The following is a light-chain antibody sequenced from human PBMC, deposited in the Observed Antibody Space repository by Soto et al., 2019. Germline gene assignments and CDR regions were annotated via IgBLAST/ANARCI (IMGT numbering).Light chain of an antibody. CDR2: GVS. J-gene: IGKJ2*01. V-gene: IGKV3-15*01. CDR1: ESLFGF. CDR3: QTYNDWPVV. Sequence: EIVMTQSPATLSASPGESVSLSCRASESLFGFLAWYQQKPGQAPRLLIYGVSTKATGVPARFSGSGSAAEFTLTISSVQSDDAAVYYCQTYNDWPVVFGQATKLEI.